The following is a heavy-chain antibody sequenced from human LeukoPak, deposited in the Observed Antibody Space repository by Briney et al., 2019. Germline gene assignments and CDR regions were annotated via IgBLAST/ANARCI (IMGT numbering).Heavy chain of an antibody. CDR3: ARGTTTYYDFWSGYCDAGFDY. V-gene: IGHV4-31*03. J-gene: IGHJ4*02. CDR2: IYYSGST. CDR1: GGSISSGGYY. D-gene: IGHD3-3*01. Sequence: SETLSLTCTVSGGSISSGGYYWSWIRQHPGKGLEWIGYIYYSGSTYYNPSLKSRVTISVDTSKNQFSLKLSSVTAADTAVYYCARGTTTYYDFWSGYCDAGFDYWGQGTLVTVSS.